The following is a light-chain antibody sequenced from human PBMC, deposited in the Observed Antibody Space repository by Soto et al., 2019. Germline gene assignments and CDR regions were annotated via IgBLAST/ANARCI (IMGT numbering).Light chain of an antibody. CDR2: GAS. J-gene: IGKJ5*01. CDR1: QSVSSN. CDR3: QQYNNWPPIT. Sequence: EIVLTQSLGTLSLSPGERATLSCRASQSVSSNLAWYQQKPGQAPRLLIYGASTRATGIPARFSGSGSGTEFTLTISSLQSEDFAVYYCQQYNNWPPITFGQGTRLEIK. V-gene: IGKV3-15*01.